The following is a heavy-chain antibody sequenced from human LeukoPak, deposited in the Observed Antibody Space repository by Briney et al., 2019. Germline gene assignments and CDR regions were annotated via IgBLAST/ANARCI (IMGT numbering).Heavy chain of an antibody. CDR2: INPNSGGT. D-gene: IGHD2-2*01. J-gene: IGHJ6*02. CDR3: ARDMYCSSTSCYFYYYYGMDV. V-gene: IGHV1-2*02. Sequence: ASVKVSCKASGYTFTGYYMHWVRQAPGQGLEWMGWINPNSGGTNYAQKFQGRVTMTRDTSISTAYMELSGLRSDDTAVYYCARDMYCSSTSCYFYYYYGMDVWGQGTTVTVSS. CDR1: GYTFTGYY.